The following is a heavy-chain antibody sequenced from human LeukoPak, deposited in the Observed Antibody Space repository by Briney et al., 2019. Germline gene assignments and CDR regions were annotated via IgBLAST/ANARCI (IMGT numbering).Heavy chain of an antibody. J-gene: IGHJ5*02. CDR2: INPRGST. CDR3: AREPGYCSGGSCYGGWFDP. V-gene: IGHV4-34*01. D-gene: IGHD2-15*01. CDR1: GGSFSDHY. Sequence: PSETLSLTCAVYGGSFSDHYWSWFRQPPGKGLEWIGEINPRGSTIYNPSLKSRVTISVDTSKNQFSLNLSSVTAADTAVYYCAREPGYCSGGSCYGGWFDPWGQGTLVTVSS.